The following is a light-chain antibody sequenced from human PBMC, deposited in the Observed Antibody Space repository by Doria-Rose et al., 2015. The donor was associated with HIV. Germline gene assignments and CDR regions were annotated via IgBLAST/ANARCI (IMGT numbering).Light chain of an antibody. CDR3: QQTYSSPPWT. V-gene: IGKV1-39*01. CDR1: QTVSTY. J-gene: IGKJ1*01. CDR2: AAS. Sequence: TITCRARQTVSTYLNWFQQEPGKAPKLLIYAASRLQGGVPSRFSGSGSGTDFTLTISGLQPGDFATYYCQQTYSSPPWTFGQGTKVEMK.